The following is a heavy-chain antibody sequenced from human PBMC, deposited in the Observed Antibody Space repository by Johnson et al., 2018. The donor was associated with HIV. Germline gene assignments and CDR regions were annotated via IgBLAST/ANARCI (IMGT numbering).Heavy chain of an antibody. J-gene: IGHJ3*02. CDR3: VRRFYDSSAFDI. CDR1: GFTFSDYY. V-gene: IGHV3-11*04. Sequence: QVQLVESGGGLVKPGGSLRLSCAASGFTFSDYYMSWIRQAPGKGLEWVSYISGSGNSIYYADSVKGRFTISRENAKNSLYLQMNSLRAEDTAGYYCVRRFYDSSAFDIWGQGTMVTVSS. CDR2: ISGSGNSI. D-gene: IGHD3-22*01.